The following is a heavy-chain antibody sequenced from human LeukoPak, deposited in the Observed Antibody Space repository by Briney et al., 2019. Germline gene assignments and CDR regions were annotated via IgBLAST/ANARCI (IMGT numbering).Heavy chain of an antibody. CDR3: ARGRGYDFWSGVLEDWFDP. D-gene: IGHD3-3*01. V-gene: IGHV4-39*01. CDR1: GGSISGSSYY. CDR2: IYYSGST. Sequence: SETLSLTCTVSGGSISGSSYYWGWIRQPPGKGLEWIGSIYYSGSTYYNPSLKSRVTISVDTSKNQSSLKLSSVTAADTAVYYCARGRGYDFWSGVLEDWFDPWGQGTLVTVSS. J-gene: IGHJ5*02.